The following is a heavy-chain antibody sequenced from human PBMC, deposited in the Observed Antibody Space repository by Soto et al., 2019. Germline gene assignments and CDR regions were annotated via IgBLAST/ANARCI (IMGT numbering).Heavy chain of an antibody. J-gene: IGHJ6*02. CDR2: IYYSGST. V-gene: IGHV4-59*02. CDR1: GGSVTSYY. Sequence: KPSETLSLTCTVSGGSVTSYYWSCIRQPPGKTLEWIGTIYYSGSTNYNPSLKSRVTISVDTSKNQFSLKLGSVTAADTAVYFCARALYGSGVLDVWGQGTTVTVSS. CDR3: ARALYGSGVLDV. D-gene: IGHD3-10*01.